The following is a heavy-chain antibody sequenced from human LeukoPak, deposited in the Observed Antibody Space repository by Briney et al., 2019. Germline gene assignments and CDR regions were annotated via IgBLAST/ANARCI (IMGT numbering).Heavy chain of an antibody. D-gene: IGHD3-22*01. Sequence: SETLSLTCTVSGCSISGYYWSWIRQPPGKGLEWIGYIRYSGTTNYSPSLKSRATISVDTSKNQFSLNLISVTAADTAIYYCARVSSGGYFHTYYFDYWGQGTLVTVSS. CDR3: ARVSSGGYFHTYYFDY. CDR2: IRYSGTT. J-gene: IGHJ4*02. CDR1: GCSISGYY. V-gene: IGHV4-59*01.